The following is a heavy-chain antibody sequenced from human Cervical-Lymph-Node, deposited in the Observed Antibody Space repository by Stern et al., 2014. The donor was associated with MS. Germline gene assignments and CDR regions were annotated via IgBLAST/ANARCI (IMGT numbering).Heavy chain of an antibody. D-gene: IGHD3-16*01. Sequence: VHLVESGPGLVKPSETLSLTCTVSGGSISSYYWSWIRQPPGKGLEWIGYIYYSGSTNYNPSLKSRVTISVDTSKNQFSLKLSSVTAADTAVYYCARWGSLGRFDPWGQGTLVTVSS. CDR2: IYYSGST. J-gene: IGHJ5*02. CDR1: GGSISSYY. V-gene: IGHV4-59*01. CDR3: ARWGSLGRFDP.